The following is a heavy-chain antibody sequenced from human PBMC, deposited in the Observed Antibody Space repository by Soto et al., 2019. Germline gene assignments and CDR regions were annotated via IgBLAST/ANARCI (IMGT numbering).Heavy chain of an antibody. CDR3: ARVNLVRGVMAGGRNWFDP. CDR1: GGSISSGDYY. CDR2: ISYSRST. V-gene: IGHV4-30-4*01. Sequence: SETLSLTCTVSGGSISSGDYYWSWIRQPPGKGLEWIGYISYSRSTYYNPSLKSRVTISVDTSNNQFSLKLSSVTAADTAMYYCARVNLVRGVMAGGRNWFDPWGQGTMVAVSS. J-gene: IGHJ5*02. D-gene: IGHD3-10*01.